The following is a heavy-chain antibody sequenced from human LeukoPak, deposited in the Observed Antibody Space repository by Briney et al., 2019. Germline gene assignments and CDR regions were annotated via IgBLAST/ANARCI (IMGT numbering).Heavy chain of an antibody. CDR3: ARVKRSGYEYYFDY. J-gene: IGHJ4*02. V-gene: IGHV4-30-2*01. D-gene: IGHD5-12*01. CDR1: GGSISSGGYS. CDR2: IYHSGCT. Sequence: PSDTLSLICDVSGGSISSGGYSWSWIRQPPGKGLEWIGYIYHSGCTYYNPSLKSRVTISVDRSKNQFSLKLSSVTAADTAVYYCARVKRSGYEYYFDYWGQGTLVTVSS.